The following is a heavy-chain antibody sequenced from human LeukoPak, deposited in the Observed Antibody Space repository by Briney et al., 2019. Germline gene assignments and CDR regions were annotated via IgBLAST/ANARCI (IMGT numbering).Heavy chain of an antibody. Sequence: ASETLSLTCTVSGGSISSSSYYWSWIRQSPGKGLEWIGYIYYSGSTNYNPSLKSRVTISVDTSKNQFSLKLSSVTAADTAVYYCARGRNQHDYWGQGTLVTVSS. V-gene: IGHV4-61*01. J-gene: IGHJ4*02. D-gene: IGHD1-14*01. CDR3: ARGRNQHDY. CDR2: IYYSGST. CDR1: GGSISSSSYY.